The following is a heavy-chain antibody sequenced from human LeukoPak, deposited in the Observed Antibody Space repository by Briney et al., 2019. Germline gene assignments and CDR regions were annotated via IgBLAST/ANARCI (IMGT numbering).Heavy chain of an antibody. V-gene: IGHV3-23*01. CDR2: ISASGANT. CDR1: GFTFSSYA. Sequence: GGSLRLSCAASGFTFSSYAMSWVRQAPGKGLEWVSLISASGANTYYADSVRGRFTTSRDDSKNTVYLQMNSLRADDTALYYCAKDIQGANWGQGTLVTVSS. D-gene: IGHD5-18*01. J-gene: IGHJ4*02. CDR3: AKDIQGAN.